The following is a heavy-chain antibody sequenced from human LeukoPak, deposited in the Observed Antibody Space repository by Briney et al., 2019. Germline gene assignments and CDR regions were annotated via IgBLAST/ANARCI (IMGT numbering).Heavy chain of an antibody. Sequence: SVKVSCKASGGTFSSYAISWVRQAPGQGLEWMGGIIPIFGTANYAQKFQGRVTITADESTSTAYMELSSLRSEDTAVYYCAREVPKGPRVGHDAFDIWGQGTMVTVSS. CDR3: AREVPKGPRVGHDAFDI. J-gene: IGHJ3*02. CDR2: IIPIFGTA. CDR1: GGTFSSYA. D-gene: IGHD2-15*01. V-gene: IGHV1-69*13.